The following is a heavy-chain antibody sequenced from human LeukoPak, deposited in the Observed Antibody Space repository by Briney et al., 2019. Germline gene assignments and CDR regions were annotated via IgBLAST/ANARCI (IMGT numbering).Heavy chain of an antibody. V-gene: IGHV3-9*01. CDR3: ARTTYCGGDCYFDN. Sequence: GGSLRLSCAASGFTFYDYAMHWVRQAPGKGLEWVSGISWNSGSIGYADSVKGRFTISGDNSTNSLYLQMNSLRTEDTALYYCARTTYCGGDCYFDNWGQGTLVIVSS. J-gene: IGHJ4*02. CDR1: GFTFYDYA. D-gene: IGHD2-21*02. CDR2: ISWNSGSI.